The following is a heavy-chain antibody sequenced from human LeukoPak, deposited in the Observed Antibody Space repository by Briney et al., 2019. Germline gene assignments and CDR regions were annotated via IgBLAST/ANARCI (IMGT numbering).Heavy chain of an antibody. CDR1: GFAFSSYH. J-gene: IGHJ4*02. CDR3: ANLQKGNYKANF. CDR2: VTANSDNI. V-gene: IGHV3-23*01. D-gene: IGHD3-10*01. Sequence: GGSLRLSCEGSGFAFSSYHLSWVRQIPGKGLEWLSVVTANSDNIYYADSVKGRFTISRDNSKDTLYLQMNGLRAEDSALYYCANLQKGNYKANFWGQGTLVTVSS.